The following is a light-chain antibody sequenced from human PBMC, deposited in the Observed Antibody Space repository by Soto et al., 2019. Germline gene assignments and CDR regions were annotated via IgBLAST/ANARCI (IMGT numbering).Light chain of an antibody. CDR1: QGINSW. Sequence: DIQMTQSPSTLSASVGDRVTITCRASQGINSWLAWYQQKPGKAPKLLIYDASNLDSGVPSRFSGSGSGTEFTLTISSLQPDDFATYYCQQYNSYSPWTFGQGTKVEIK. CDR3: QQYNSYSPWT. J-gene: IGKJ1*01. V-gene: IGKV1-5*01. CDR2: DAS.